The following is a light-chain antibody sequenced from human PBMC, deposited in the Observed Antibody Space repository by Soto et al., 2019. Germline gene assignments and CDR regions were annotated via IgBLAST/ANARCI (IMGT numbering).Light chain of an antibody. Sequence: QLVLTQPPSASASLGASVKLTCTLSSGHSSYAIAWHQQQPEKGPRYLMKLNSDGSHNKGDGIPDRFSGSSSGTERYLTISRLQSEDEADYSCQTWGTGIQVFGGGTKLTVL. CDR2: LNSDGSH. V-gene: IGLV4-69*02. CDR1: SGHSSYA. CDR3: QTWGTGIQV. J-gene: IGLJ2*01.